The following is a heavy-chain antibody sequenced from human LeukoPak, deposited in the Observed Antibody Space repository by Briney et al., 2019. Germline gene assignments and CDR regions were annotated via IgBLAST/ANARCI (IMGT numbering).Heavy chain of an antibody. V-gene: IGHV4-59*01. J-gene: IGHJ5*02. Sequence: ETLSLTCTVSGGSISSYYWSWIRQPPGKGLEWIGYIYYSGSTNYNPSLKSRVTISVDTSKNQFSLKLSSVTAADTAVYYCARLNILTGYNWFDPWGQGTLVTVSS. CDR3: ARLNILTGYNWFDP. CDR1: GGSISSYY. D-gene: IGHD3-9*01. CDR2: IYYSGST.